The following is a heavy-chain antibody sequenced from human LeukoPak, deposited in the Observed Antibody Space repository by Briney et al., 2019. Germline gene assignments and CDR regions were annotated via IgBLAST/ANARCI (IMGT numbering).Heavy chain of an antibody. Sequence: GGSLRLSCAASGFTFSSYGMQWVRRAPGKGLEWVAVIWHDGSSKYYADSVKGRFTISRDNSKNTLYLQMDSLTAEDTAVYYCARRHFDAFDIWGQGTVVTGSS. J-gene: IGHJ3*02. CDR3: ARRHFDAFDI. V-gene: IGHV3-33*01. CDR1: GFTFSSYG. CDR2: IWHDGSSK.